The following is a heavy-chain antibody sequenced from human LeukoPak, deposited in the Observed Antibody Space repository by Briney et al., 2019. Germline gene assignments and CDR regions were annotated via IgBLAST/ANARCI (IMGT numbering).Heavy chain of an antibody. Sequence: GGSLRLSCAASGFTASSNYMSWVRQAPGKGLEWVSVIYSGGSTYYADAVKGRFTISRDNSKNTLYLQMNSLRAEDTAVYYCASLNRPTGSWFDPWGQGTLVTVSS. CDR2: IYSGGST. CDR3: ASLNRPTGSWFDP. V-gene: IGHV3-53*01. CDR1: GFTASSNY. D-gene: IGHD3-10*01. J-gene: IGHJ5*02.